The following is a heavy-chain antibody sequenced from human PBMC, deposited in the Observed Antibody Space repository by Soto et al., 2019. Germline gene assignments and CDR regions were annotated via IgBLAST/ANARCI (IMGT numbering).Heavy chain of an antibody. CDR3: ARDTPLVAVTATGSERDFDY. CDR1: GYTFTSYC. D-gene: IGHD2-21*02. CDR2: ISAYNGNT. V-gene: IGHV1-18*01. Sequence: ASVKVSCKASGYTFTSYCISWVRQSPGQGLECMGWISAYNGNTNYAQKLQGRVTMITDTSTSTAYMELRSLRSDDTAVYYCARDTPLVAVTATGSERDFDYWGQGTLVTFSS. J-gene: IGHJ4*02.